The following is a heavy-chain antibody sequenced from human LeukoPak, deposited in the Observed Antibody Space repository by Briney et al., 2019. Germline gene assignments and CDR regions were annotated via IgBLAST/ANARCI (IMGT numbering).Heavy chain of an antibody. CDR2: INHSGST. Sequence: SETLSLTCAVYGGSLSGYYWSWIRQPPGKGLEWIGEINHSGSTNYNPSLKSRVTISVDTSKNQFSLKLSSVTAADTAVYYCARGLMTTYWFDPWGQGTLVTVSS. V-gene: IGHV4-34*01. CDR3: ARGLMTTYWFDP. J-gene: IGHJ5*02. D-gene: IGHD4-11*01. CDR1: GGSLSGYY.